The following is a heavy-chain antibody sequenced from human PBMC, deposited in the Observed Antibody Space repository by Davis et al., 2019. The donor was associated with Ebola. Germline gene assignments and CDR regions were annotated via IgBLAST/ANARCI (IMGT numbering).Heavy chain of an antibody. CDR1: GGSFSGYY. Sequence: SETLSLTCAVYGGSFSGYYWSWIRQPPGKGLEWIGEINHSGSTNYNPSLKSRVTISVDTSKNQFSLKLSSVTAADTAVYYCARAGDFWSGWSQWGQGTLVTVSS. J-gene: IGHJ4*02. V-gene: IGHV4-34*01. CDR3: ARAGDFWSGWSQ. D-gene: IGHD3-3*01. CDR2: INHSGST.